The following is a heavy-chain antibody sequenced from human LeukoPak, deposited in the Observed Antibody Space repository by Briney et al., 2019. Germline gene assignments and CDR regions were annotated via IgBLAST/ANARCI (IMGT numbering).Heavy chain of an antibody. CDR1: GFTFSSYA. J-gene: IGHJ5*02. Sequence: PGGSLILSCAASGFTFSSYAMSWVCQAPGKRLEWVSAISGSGGSTYYADSVKGRFTISRDNSKNTLYLQMNSLRAEDTAVYYCAKTKPVSSSPYNWFDPWGQGTLVTVSS. CDR3: AKTKPVSSSPYNWFDP. D-gene: IGHD6-6*01. V-gene: IGHV3-23*01. CDR2: ISGSGGST.